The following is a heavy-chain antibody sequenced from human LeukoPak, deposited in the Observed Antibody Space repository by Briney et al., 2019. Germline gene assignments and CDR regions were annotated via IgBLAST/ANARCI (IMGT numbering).Heavy chain of an antibody. Sequence: SGTLSLTCTVSGGSISSSSYYWGWIRQPPGKGLEWIGSIYYSGSTYYNPSLKSRVTISVDTSKNQFSLKLSSVTAADTAVYYCARHGVDILTGYALYNWFDPWGQGTLVTVSS. CDR3: ARHGVDILTGYALYNWFDP. CDR1: GGSISSSSYY. V-gene: IGHV4-39*01. CDR2: IYYSGST. D-gene: IGHD3-9*01. J-gene: IGHJ5*02.